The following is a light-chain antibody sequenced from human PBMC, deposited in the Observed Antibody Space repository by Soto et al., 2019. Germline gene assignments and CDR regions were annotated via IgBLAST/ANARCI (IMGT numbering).Light chain of an antibody. V-gene: IGKV1-5*03. CDR1: QTISGW. Sequence: DIQMTQSPSTLSASVGDTVTITFRASQTISGWLAWYQQRPGKAPNLLIYKASTLKSGVPSRFSGSGSGTEFTLTISSLQPDDFATYYCQQYNTFWTFGPGTKVDI. CDR3: QQYNTFWT. J-gene: IGKJ1*01. CDR2: KAS.